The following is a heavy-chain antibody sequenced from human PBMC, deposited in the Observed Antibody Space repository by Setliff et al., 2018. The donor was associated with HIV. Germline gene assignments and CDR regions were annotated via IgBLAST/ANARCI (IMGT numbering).Heavy chain of an antibody. J-gene: IGHJ4*02. D-gene: IGHD1-1*01. CDR2: IYSSGNT. CDR3: ARGGDGYNPGGGTFDH. CDR1: GVSINSGTYY. Sequence: PSETLSLTCTVSGVSINSGTYYWGWIRQPAGKRLEWIGRIYSSGNTNYNPSLKSRVTISADTSKNQFSLRLKSVTAAETAVYYCARGGDGYNPGGGTFDHWGQGTLVTVSS. V-gene: IGHV4-61*02.